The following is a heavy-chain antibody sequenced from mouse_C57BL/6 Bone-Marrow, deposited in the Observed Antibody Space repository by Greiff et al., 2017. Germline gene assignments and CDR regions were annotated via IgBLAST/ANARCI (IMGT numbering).Heavy chain of an antibody. J-gene: IGHJ4*01. CDR2: IYPGSGNT. D-gene: IGHD2-3*01. Sequence: VQLQESGAELVRPGASVKLSCKASGYTFTDYYINWVKQRPGQGLEWIARIYPGSGNTYYNEKFKGKATLTAEKSSSTAYMQLSSLTSEDSAVYFCARPDGYYAMDYWGQGTSVTVSS. CDR1: GYTFTDYY. CDR3: ARPDGYYAMDY. V-gene: IGHV1-76*01.